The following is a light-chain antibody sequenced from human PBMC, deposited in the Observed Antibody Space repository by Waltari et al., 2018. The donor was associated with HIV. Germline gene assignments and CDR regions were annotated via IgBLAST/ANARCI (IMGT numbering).Light chain of an antibody. V-gene: IGKV4-1*01. CDR1: QSVLYSSNNKNY. J-gene: IGKJ4*01. Sequence: DIVMTQSPDSLAVSLGERDHINCTSSQSVLYSSNNKNYLAWYQQKPGQPPKLLIYWAATRQSGVPDRFSGSGSGTDFTLTISSLQAEDVAVYYCQQYYSTPPLTFGGGTKVEIK. CDR3: QQYYSTPPLT. CDR2: WAA.